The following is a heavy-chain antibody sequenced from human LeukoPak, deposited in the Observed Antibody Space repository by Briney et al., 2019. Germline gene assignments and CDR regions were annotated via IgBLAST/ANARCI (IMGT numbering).Heavy chain of an antibody. CDR3: ARDAIDSSGFDLDY. CDR2: ISTSAGTI. D-gene: IGHD3-22*01. CDR1: GFTFSDYC. Sequence: GGSLRLSCAASGFTFSDYCMTWIRQAPGKGLEWISCISTSAGTIYYADSVKGRFTISRDNAKNSLYLQMNSLRAEDTAVYYCARDAIDSSGFDLDYWGQGTLVTVSS. V-gene: IGHV3-11*01. J-gene: IGHJ4*02.